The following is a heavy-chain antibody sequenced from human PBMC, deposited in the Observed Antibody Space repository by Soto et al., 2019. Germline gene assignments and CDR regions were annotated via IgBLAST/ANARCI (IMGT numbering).Heavy chain of an antibody. CDR3: ARGVDSSGYYNYYGMDV. J-gene: IGHJ6*02. D-gene: IGHD3-22*01. CDR2: MNPNSGNT. V-gene: IGHV1-8*01. Sequence: ASVKVSCKASGYTFTSYDINWVRQATGQGLEWMGWMNPNSGNTGYAQEFQGRVTMTRNTSISTAYMELSSLRSEDTAVYYCARGVDSSGYYNYYGMDVWGQGTTVTVYS. CDR1: GYTFTSYD.